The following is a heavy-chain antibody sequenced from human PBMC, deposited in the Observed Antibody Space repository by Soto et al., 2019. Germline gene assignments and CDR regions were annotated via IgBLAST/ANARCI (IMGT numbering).Heavy chain of an antibody. Sequence: VKVSCKASGGTFSSYAISWVRQAPGQGLEWMGGIIPIFGTANYAQKFQGRVTITADESTSTAYMELSSLRSEDTAVYYCARRFLADYYYYGMDVWGQGTTVTVSS. CDR2: IIPIFGTA. J-gene: IGHJ6*02. CDR1: GGTFSSYA. CDR3: ARRFLADYYYYGMDV. V-gene: IGHV1-69*01.